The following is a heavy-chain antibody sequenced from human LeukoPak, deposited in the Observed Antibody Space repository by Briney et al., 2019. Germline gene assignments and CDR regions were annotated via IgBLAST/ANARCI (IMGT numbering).Heavy chain of an antibody. CDR2: INPNSGGT. CDR3: ASGGHVRVYDSSAYYGHY. CDR1: GYTFTGYY. D-gene: IGHD3-22*01. V-gene: IGHV1-2*02. J-gene: IGHJ4*02. Sequence: ASVKVSCKASGYTFTGYYMHWVRQAPGQGPEWMGWINPNSGGTNYAQKFQGRVTMTRDTSISTAYMEMSSLRSEDTALYYCASGGHVRVYDSSAYYGHYWGQGTLVTVSS.